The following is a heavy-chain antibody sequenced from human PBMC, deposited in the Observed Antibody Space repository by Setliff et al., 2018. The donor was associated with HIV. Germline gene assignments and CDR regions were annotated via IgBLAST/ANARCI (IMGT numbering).Heavy chain of an antibody. D-gene: IGHD3-3*01. CDR1: GGSVGSGSYY. CDR3: ARGSRQLTIFGVVFKTNYYFMDV. J-gene: IGHJ6*03. CDR2: IYYSGIT. V-gene: IGHV4-61*01. Sequence: SETLSLTCTVSGGSVGSGSYYWSWIRQSPGKGLEWIGYIYYSGITTYNPSLKSRVTISVDTSKNQFSLTLNSVTAADTAVYYCARGSRQLTIFGVVFKTNYYFMDVWGKGTAVTVSS.